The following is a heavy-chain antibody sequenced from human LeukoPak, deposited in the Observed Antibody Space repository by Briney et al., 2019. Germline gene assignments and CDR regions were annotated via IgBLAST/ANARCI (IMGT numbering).Heavy chain of an antibody. CDR2: ISGSGGST. D-gene: IGHD1-26*01. CDR3: AKVLWGWELLLAFDY. J-gene: IGHJ4*02. Sequence: GGSLRLSCAASGFTFSSYAMSWVRQAPGKGLEWVSAISGSGGSTYYADSVKGRFTISRDNSKNTLYLQMNSLRAEDTAVYYCAKVLWGWELLLAFDYWGQGTLVTVSS. V-gene: IGHV3-23*01. CDR1: GFTFSSYA.